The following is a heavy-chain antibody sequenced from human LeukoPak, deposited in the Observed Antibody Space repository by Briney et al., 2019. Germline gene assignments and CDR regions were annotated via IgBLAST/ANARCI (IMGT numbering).Heavy chain of an antibody. Sequence: GGSLRLSCAASGFTFSSYGMHWVRQAPGKGLEWVAFIRYDGSNKYYADSVKGRFTISRDNSKNTLYLQMNSLRAEDTAVYYCAKVIVVLEWLLFDYWGQGTLVTVSS. D-gene: IGHD3-3*01. CDR1: GFTFSSYG. CDR2: IRYDGSNK. J-gene: IGHJ4*02. V-gene: IGHV3-30*02. CDR3: AKVIVVLEWLLFDY.